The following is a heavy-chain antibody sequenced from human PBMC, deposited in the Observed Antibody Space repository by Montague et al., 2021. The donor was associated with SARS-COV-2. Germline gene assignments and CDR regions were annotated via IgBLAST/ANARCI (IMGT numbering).Heavy chain of an antibody. CDR3: ARGINSAGSYYYHLDV. V-gene: IGHV4-59*01. Sequence: SETLSLTCNVAGGSMSGYNWSWTRQPPGKGLQWIGSMYNSENTSXNPSLKSRVTISVDTSKKQFSLRLSSVTAADTAVYFCARGINSAGSYYYHLDVWGQGTTVTVSS. CDR2: MYNSENT. CDR1: GGSMSGYN. J-gene: IGHJ6*02. D-gene: IGHD2-21*01.